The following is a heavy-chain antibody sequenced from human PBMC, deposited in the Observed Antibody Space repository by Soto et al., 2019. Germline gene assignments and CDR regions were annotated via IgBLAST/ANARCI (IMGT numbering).Heavy chain of an antibody. V-gene: IGHV3-7*03. CDR1: GFTFSSYW. D-gene: IGHD3-9*01. CDR2: IKQDGSEK. CDR3: AREIGYYDILTGYYRGAYYYGMDV. J-gene: IGHJ6*02. Sequence: LRLSCAASGFTFSSYWMSWVRQAPGKGLEWVANIKQDGSEKYYVDSVKGRFTISRDNAKNSLYLQMNSLRAEDTAVYYCAREIGYYDILTGYYRGAYYYGMDVWGQGTTVTVSS.